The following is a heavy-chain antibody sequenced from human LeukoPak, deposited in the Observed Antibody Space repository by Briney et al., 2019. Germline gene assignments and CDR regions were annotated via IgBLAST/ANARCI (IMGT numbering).Heavy chain of an antibody. J-gene: IGHJ6*02. D-gene: IGHD1-26*01. V-gene: IGHV3-33*01. CDR1: GFTFRNYG. CDR2: IWYDGSNK. CDR3: ARHTGIFPRGGMDV. Sequence: AGGSLGLSCAASGFTFRNYGMYWVRQAPGKGLEWVAIIWYDGSNKYYGDSVKGRFTISRDNSKNTLYLQMNSLEFEDTAVYFCARHTGIFPRGGMDVWGQGTTVTVSS.